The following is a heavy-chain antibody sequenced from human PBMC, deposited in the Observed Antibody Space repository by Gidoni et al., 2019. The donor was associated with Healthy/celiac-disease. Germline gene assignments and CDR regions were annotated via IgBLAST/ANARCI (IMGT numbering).Heavy chain of an antibody. CDR1: GGSISSYY. D-gene: IGHD4-17*01. V-gene: IGHV4-59*01. Sequence: QVQLQESGPGLVKPSETLSLTCTVSGGSISSYYWSWIRQPPGKGLEWIGYIYYSGSTNYNPSLKSRVTISVDTSKNQFSLKLSSVTAADTAVYYCARVATVTTGAAYYYYYMDVWGKGTTVTVSS. CDR3: ARVATVTTGAAYYYYYMDV. CDR2: IYYSGST. J-gene: IGHJ6*03.